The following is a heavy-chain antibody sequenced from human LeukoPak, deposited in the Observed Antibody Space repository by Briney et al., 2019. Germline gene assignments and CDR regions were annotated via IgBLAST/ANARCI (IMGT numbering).Heavy chain of an antibody. CDR2: IYYSGST. J-gene: IGHJ4*02. Sequence: SETLSLTCTVSGGSISSSSYYWGWIRQPPGKGLEWIGSIYYSGSTYYNPSLKSRVTISVDTSKNQFSLKLSSVTAADTAVYYCGAATAISLLWSYFDYWGQGTLVTVSS. V-gene: IGHV4-39*01. D-gene: IGHD2-15*01. CDR3: GAATAISLLWSYFDY. CDR1: GGSISSSSYY.